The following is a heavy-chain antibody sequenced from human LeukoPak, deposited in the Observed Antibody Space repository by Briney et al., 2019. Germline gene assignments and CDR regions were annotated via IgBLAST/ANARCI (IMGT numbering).Heavy chain of an antibody. CDR2: FDPEDGET. Sequence: ASVKVSCKVSGYTLTELSMHWVRQAPGKGLEWMGGFDPEDGETIYAQKFQGRVTMTEDTSTDTAYMEPSSLRSEDTAVYYCATSPGVVPAAMEDYFDYWGQGTLVTVSS. V-gene: IGHV1-24*01. D-gene: IGHD2-2*01. CDR3: ATSPGVVPAAMEDYFDY. J-gene: IGHJ4*02. CDR1: GYTLTELS.